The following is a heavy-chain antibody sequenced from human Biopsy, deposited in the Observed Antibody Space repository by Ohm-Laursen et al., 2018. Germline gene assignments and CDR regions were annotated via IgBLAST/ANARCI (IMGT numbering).Heavy chain of an antibody. CDR2: IIPIVGIT. CDR1: GDTFSRSA. Sequence: SSVKVSRKASGDTFSRSAFFWVRQAPGQGLVYLGRIIPIVGITNHAQTFQGSITLTADKSTFMVYMELSRLRSDDTAIYYCARGGSGSGYYGMDVWGQGATVSVSS. CDR3: ARGGSGSGYYGMDV. V-gene: IGHV1-69*04. D-gene: IGHD3-10*01. J-gene: IGHJ6*02.